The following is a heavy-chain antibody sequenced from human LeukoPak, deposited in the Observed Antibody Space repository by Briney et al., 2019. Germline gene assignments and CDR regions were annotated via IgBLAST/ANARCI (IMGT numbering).Heavy chain of an antibody. CDR3: ARDITMIRGSNWFDP. CDR2: INAGNGNT. CDR1: GYTFTSYA. Sequence: GASVKVSCKASGYTFTSYAMHWVRQAPGQRLEWMGWINAGNGNTKYSQEFQGRVTITRDTSASTAYMELRRLRSDDTAVYYCARDITMIRGSNWFDPWGQGTLVTVSS. D-gene: IGHD3-10*01. J-gene: IGHJ5*02. V-gene: IGHV1-3*01.